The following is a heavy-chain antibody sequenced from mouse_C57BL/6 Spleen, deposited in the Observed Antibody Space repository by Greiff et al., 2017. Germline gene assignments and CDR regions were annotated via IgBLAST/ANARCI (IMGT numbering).Heavy chain of an antibody. D-gene: IGHD1-1*01. CDR3: ARSRYYGSSPWFAY. Sequence: QVQLHQPGTELVKPGASVKLSCKASGYTFTSYWMHWVNQRPGQGLEWIGNINPSNGGTNYNEKFKSKATLTVDKSSSTAYMQLSSLTSEDSAVYYCARSRYYGSSPWFAYWGQGTLVTVSA. CDR1: GYTFTSYW. CDR2: INPSNGGT. J-gene: IGHJ3*01. V-gene: IGHV1-53*01.